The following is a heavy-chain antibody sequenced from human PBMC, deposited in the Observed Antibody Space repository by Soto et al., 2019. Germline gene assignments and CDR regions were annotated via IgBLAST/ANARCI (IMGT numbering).Heavy chain of an antibody. Sequence: QVQLVQSGTEVKKPGSSVKVSCKASGGTFRNYPINWVRQAPAQGLEWMGSIFPLTDIPDHAQNFQARLTISADKSTSTAYMELSSLTSDDTAMYFCARGPLVVLNYFESWGQGTLVTVSS. CDR1: GGTFRNYP. CDR3: ARGPLVVLNYFES. CDR2: IFPLTDIP. V-gene: IGHV1-69*02. J-gene: IGHJ4*02.